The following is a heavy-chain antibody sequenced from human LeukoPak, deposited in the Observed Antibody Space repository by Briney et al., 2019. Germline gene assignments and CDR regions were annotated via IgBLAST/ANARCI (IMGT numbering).Heavy chain of an antibody. V-gene: IGHV1-18*01. D-gene: IGHD6-13*01. J-gene: IGHJ1*01. CDR1: GYTFTSYD. Sequence: GASVKVSCKASGYTFTSYDINWVRQATGQGLEWMGWISAYNGNTNYAQKLQGRVTMTTDTSTSTAYMELRSLRSDDTAVYYCAREVSSSWYGYFQHWGQGTLVTVSS. CDR3: AREVSSSWYGYFQH. CDR2: ISAYNGNT.